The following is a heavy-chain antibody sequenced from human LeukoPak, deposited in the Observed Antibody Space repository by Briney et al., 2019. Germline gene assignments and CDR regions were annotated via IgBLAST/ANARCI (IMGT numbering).Heavy chain of an antibody. V-gene: IGHV3-49*04. J-gene: IGHJ1*01. CDR2: IRSKAYGGTT. CDR1: GFTFGDYA. Sequence: GGSLRLSCTASGFTFGDYAMSWVRQAPGKGLEWVGFIRSKAYGGTTEYAASVKGRFTISRDDSKSIAYLQMNSLKTEDTAVYYCTRVGQQLFPTSSFRSKPNGYFQHWGQGTLVTVSS. D-gene: IGHD6-13*01. CDR3: TRVGQQLFPTSSFRSKPNGYFQH.